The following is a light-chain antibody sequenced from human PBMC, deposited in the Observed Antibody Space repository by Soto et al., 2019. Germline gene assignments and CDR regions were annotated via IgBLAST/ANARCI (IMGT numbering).Light chain of an antibody. CDR3: CSYAGSSTFYV. J-gene: IGLJ1*01. CDR2: EGS. Sequence: QSVLTQPASASGSPGQSITISCTGTSSEVGSYNLVSWYQQHPGKAPKLMIYEGSKRPSGVSNRFSGSKSGNTASLTISGLQAEDEADYYCCSYAGSSTFYVFGTGTKVTVL. CDR1: SSEVGSYNL. V-gene: IGLV2-23*01.